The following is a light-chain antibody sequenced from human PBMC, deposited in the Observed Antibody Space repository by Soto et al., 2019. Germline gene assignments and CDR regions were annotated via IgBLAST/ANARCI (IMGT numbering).Light chain of an antibody. Sequence: QSALTQPASVSGSPGQSITISCTGTSIDVGGYNYVSWYQQHPGKAPKLMIYDVSNRPSGVSNRFSGSKSGNTASLTISGLQAEDDADYYCSSYTTSSTLIFGGGTKLTVL. CDR2: DVS. J-gene: IGLJ2*01. V-gene: IGLV2-14*01. CDR3: SSYTTSSTLI. CDR1: SIDVGGYNY.